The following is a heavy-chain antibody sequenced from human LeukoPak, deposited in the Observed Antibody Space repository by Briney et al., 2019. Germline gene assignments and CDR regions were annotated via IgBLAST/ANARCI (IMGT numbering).Heavy chain of an antibody. Sequence: GGSLRLSCAASGFTFRSYEMNWVRQAPGKGLEWVSYISSSGRTIYYADSVNVRFTISRDNAKNSLYLQMNSLRAEDTAVYYCARSYDILTGYYNSFDYWGQGTLVTVSS. CDR3: ARSYDILTGYYNSFDY. J-gene: IGHJ4*02. V-gene: IGHV3-48*03. CDR2: ISSSGRTI. CDR1: GFTFRSYE. D-gene: IGHD3-9*01.